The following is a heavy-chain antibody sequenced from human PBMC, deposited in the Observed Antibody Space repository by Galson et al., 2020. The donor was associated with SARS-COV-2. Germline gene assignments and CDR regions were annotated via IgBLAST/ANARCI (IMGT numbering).Heavy chain of an antibody. CDR3: ARDIDIIYCGGDCSLHWYFDF. CDR1: GFTFKSYG. CDR2: ISSSSRNI. V-gene: IGHV3-48*04. J-gene: IGHJ2*01. Sequence: GESLKISCAASGFTFKSYGINWVRQAPGKGLEWVSYISSSSRNIYYADSVKGRFTISRDNAKNSLNLQMNSLRVEDTAVYYCARDIDIIYCGGDCSLHWYFDFWGRGTLVTVSS. D-gene: IGHD2-21*01.